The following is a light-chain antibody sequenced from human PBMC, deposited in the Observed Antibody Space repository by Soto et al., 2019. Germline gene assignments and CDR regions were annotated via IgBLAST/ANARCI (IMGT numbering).Light chain of an antibody. V-gene: IGKV1-5*03. Sequence: DIQMTQSPSTLSGPVGDRVTITCRASQTISSWLAWYQQKPGKAPKLLIYKASTLKSGVPSRFSGSGSGTEFTLTISSLQPEDFATYYCQQLFMYPPTFGPGTKVDIK. CDR2: KAS. CDR3: QQLFMYPPT. CDR1: QTISSW. J-gene: IGKJ3*01.